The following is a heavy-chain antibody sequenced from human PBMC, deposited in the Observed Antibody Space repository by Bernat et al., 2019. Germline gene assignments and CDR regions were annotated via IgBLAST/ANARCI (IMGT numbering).Heavy chain of an antibody. Sequence: EVQLVESGGGLVQPERSLRLSCAASGFTFDDYAMHWVRQAPGKGLEWVSGISWNSDKIDYADSVKGRFTISRDNAKKSLYLQMNSLRVEDTALYYCAKDKYISSSEEGFFDYWGQGTLVTVSS. CDR2: ISWNSDKI. V-gene: IGHV3-9*01. CDR1: GFTFDDYA. D-gene: IGHD6-6*01. CDR3: AKDKYISSSEEGFFDY. J-gene: IGHJ4*02.